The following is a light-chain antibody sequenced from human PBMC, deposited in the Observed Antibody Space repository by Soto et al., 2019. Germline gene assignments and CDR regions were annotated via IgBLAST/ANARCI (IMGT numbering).Light chain of an antibody. V-gene: IGKV3-15*01. CDR2: GAS. Sequence: TRSVSPGERATLSFRASQSRSSSLAWSQQKPGQAPRLLIYGASTRATGIPARFSGSGFGTEFTLTISSLQSEDFAVYYCQQYKNWPPITFGQGTRLEIK. J-gene: IGKJ5*01. CDR3: QQYKNWPPIT. CDR1: QSRSSS.